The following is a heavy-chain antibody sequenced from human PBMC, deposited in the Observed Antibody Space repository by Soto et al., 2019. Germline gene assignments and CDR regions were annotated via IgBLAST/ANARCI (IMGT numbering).Heavy chain of an antibody. V-gene: IGHV3-23*01. CDR1: GFTFSSYA. Sequence: GGSLRLSCAASGFTFSSYAMSWVRQAPGKGLEWVSAISGSGGSTYYADSVKGRFTISRDNSKNTLYLQMNSLRAEDTAVYYCAKAGSRYDSSGYPPFIDYWGQGTMVTVYS. CDR2: ISGSGGST. J-gene: IGHJ4*02. CDR3: AKAGSRYDSSGYPPFIDY. D-gene: IGHD3-22*01.